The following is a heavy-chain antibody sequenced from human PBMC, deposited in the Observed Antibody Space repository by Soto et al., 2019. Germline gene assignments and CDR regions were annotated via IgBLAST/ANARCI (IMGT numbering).Heavy chain of an antibody. D-gene: IGHD5-12*01. Sequence: QVQLQESSPGLVKPSQTLSLTCTVSGDSITGGSGYWSWVRQHPGRGLEWLGYIFHSGRTYYSPSLSSRLTLSIDTSNNQLSLNLRSVTAADTAVYYCARGLKWPDSWGQGTLVTVSS. J-gene: IGHJ4*02. CDR3: ARGLKWPDS. CDR1: GDSITGGSGY. V-gene: IGHV4-31*03. CDR2: IFHSGRT.